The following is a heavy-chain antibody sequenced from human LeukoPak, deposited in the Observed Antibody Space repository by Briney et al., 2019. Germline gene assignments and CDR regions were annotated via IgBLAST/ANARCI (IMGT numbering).Heavy chain of an antibody. CDR1: GGSCDDYY. CDR3: ARGSDRSKAGDL. D-gene: IGHD2-21*02. V-gene: IGHV4-34*01. Sequence: SETLSLTCAVHGGSCDDYYCSWIRQPPGKGLEWIGEIHPHGIFYYNSSLTSRVTISIDTSKSQSSLRLTSVTAADTAFYYCARGSDRSKAGDLWGQGSLVIVSS. J-gene: IGHJ5*02. CDR2: IHPHGIF.